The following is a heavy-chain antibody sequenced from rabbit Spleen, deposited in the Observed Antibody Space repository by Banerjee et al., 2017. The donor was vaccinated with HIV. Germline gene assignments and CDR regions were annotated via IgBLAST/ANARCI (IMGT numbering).Heavy chain of an antibody. CDR2: IDAGSSGFT. CDR3: ARDTSSSFSSYGMDL. CDR1: GVSFSISSY. Sequence: QSLEESGGDLVKPGASPTLTCTASGVSFSISSYICWVRQAPGKGLEWIACIDAGSSGFTYFATWAKGRFICSKTSSTTVTLQMTRLTAADTATYFCARDTSSSFSSYGMDLWGPGTLVTVS. J-gene: IGHJ6*01. V-gene: IGHV1S40*01. D-gene: IGHD1-1*01.